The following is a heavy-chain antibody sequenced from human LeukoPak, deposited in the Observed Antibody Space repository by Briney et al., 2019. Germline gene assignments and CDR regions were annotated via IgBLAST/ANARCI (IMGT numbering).Heavy chain of an antibody. Sequence: PSETLSLTCTVSGGSISSSSYYWGWIRQPPGKGLAWIGSIYYSGSPYYNPALKSRVTISVDTSTNQSSLKLRSVTAADTAVYYCARLDGSGWLVDYWGQGTLVTVSS. CDR3: ARLDGSGWLVDY. J-gene: IGHJ4*02. CDR2: IYYSGSP. V-gene: IGHV4-39*01. CDR1: GGSISSSSYY. D-gene: IGHD6-19*01.